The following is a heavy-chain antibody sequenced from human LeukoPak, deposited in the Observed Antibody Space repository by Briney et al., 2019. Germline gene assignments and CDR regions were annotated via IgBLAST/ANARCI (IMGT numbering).Heavy chain of an antibody. CDR2: INPNSGGT. J-gene: IGHJ4*02. V-gene: IGHV1-2*06. D-gene: IGHD5-24*01. Sequence: ASVKVSCKASGCTFTVYYMHWVRQAPGQGLEWMGRINPNSGGTNYAQKFQGRVTMTRDTSISTAYMELSRLRSDDTAVCYCARGRWLQLPDYWGQGTLVTVSS. CDR1: GCTFTVYY. CDR3: ARGRWLQLPDY.